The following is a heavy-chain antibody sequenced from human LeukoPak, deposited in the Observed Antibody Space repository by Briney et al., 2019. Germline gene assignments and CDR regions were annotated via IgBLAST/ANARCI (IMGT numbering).Heavy chain of an antibody. CDR3: ARFNEEMGYYFDY. J-gene: IGHJ4*02. Sequence: SVKVSCKASGGTFSSYAISWVRQAPGPGLEWMGRIIPIFGTANYAQKFQGRVTITTDESTSTAYMELSGLRSEDAAVYYCARFNEEMGYYFDYWGQGTLVTVSS. V-gene: IGHV1-69*05. CDR1: GGTFSSYA. CDR2: IIPIFGTA. D-gene: IGHD5-24*01.